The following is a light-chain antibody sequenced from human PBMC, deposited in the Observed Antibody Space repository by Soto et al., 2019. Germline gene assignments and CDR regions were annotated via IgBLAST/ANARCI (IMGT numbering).Light chain of an antibody. CDR1: QDINIY. V-gene: IGKV1-33*01. Sequence: DIQMTQSPSSLSASVGDRVTITCQASQDINIYLNWYQQRPGKGPKFLIFDASNLALGVQSRFTASGHGTHFTLTISILQPEDFATYYCQQYENLPLTFGGGTNVEI. CDR2: DAS. J-gene: IGKJ4*01. CDR3: QQYENLPLT.